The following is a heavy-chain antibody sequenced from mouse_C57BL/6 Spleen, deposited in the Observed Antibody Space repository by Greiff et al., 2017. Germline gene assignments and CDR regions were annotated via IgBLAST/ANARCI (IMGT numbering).Heavy chain of an antibody. J-gene: IGHJ3*01. Sequence: QVQLKESGPGLVQPSQSLSITCTVPGFSLTSYGVHWVRQSPGKGLEWLGVIWRGGSTDYNAAFMSRLSITKDNSKSQVFFKMNSLQADDTAIYYCAKNGDYYGMGPGFAYWGQGTLVTVSA. CDR1: GFSLTSYG. D-gene: IGHD1-1*01. CDR3: AKNGDYYGMGPGFAY. V-gene: IGHV2-5*01. CDR2: IWRGGST.